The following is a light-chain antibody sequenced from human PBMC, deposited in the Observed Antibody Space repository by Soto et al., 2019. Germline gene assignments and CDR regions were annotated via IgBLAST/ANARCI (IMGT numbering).Light chain of an antibody. V-gene: IGKV1-33*01. CDR3: QQYDNRPPWT. CDR2: DAS. CDR1: QDISNY. Sequence: DIQMTQSPSSLSASVGDRVTITCQASQDISNYLNWYQQKPGKAPKLLIYDASNLETGVPSRFSGSGSGTDFTFTISRLQPEDIATYYCQQYDNRPPWTFGQGTKVEIK. J-gene: IGKJ1*01.